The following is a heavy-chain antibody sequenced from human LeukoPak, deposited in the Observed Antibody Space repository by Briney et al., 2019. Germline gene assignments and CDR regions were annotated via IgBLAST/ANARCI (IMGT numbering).Heavy chain of an antibody. CDR2: IYSGGST. V-gene: IGHV3-66*01. CDR3: ARDRYYDSSGYRSSIYYGMDV. J-gene: IGHJ6*02. D-gene: IGHD3-22*01. CDR1: GFTVSSNY. Sequence: GGSLRLSCAASGFTVSSNYMSWVRQAPGKGLEWVSVIYSGGSTYYADSVKGRFTISRDNSKNTLYLQMNSLRAEDTAVYYCARDRYYDSSGYRSSIYYGMDVWGQGTTVTVSS.